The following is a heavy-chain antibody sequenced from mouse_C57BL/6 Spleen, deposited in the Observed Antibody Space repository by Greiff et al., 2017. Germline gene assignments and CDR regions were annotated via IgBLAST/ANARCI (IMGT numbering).Heavy chain of an antibody. J-gene: IGHJ4*01. CDR3: ARRYDDYAMDY. Sequence: QVQLQQPGAELVKPGASVKMSCKASGYTFTSYWITWVKQRPGQGLEWIGDIYPGSGSTNYNEKFKSKATLTVDTSSSTAYMQLSSLTSEDAAVYYCARRYDDYAMDYWGQGTSVTVSS. V-gene: IGHV1-55*01. CDR1: GYTFTSYW. D-gene: IGHD2-12*01. CDR2: IYPGSGST.